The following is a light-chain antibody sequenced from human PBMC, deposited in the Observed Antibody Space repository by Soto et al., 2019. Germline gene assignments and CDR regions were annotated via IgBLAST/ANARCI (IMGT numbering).Light chain of an antibody. V-gene: IGLV2-14*02. CDR2: EGT. J-gene: IGLJ1*01. Sequence: QSVLTQPASVSGSPGQSITISCTGTSSDVGSYNLVSWYQLHPGKAPKVIIYEGTKRPSGVSSRFSGSKSGNTASLTISGLQAEDEADYYCISYTGSSTSYVFGSGTKLTVL. CDR1: SSDVGSYNL. CDR3: ISYTGSSTSYV.